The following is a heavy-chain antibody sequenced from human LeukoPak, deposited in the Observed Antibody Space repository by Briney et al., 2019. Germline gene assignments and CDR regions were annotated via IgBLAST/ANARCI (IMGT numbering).Heavy chain of an antibody. CDR3: ARDPKYSSSQGY. Sequence: SGGSLRLSCAASGFIFGRDSMSWVRQAPGKGLEWVAVISYDGSNKYYADSVKGRFTISRDNSKNTLYLQMNSLRAEDTAVYYCARDPKYSSSQGYWGQGTLVTVSS. D-gene: IGHD6-13*01. CDR1: GFIFGRDS. V-gene: IGHV3-30-3*01. CDR2: ISYDGSNK. J-gene: IGHJ4*02.